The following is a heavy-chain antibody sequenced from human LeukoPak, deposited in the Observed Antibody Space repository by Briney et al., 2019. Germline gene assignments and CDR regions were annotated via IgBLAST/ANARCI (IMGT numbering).Heavy chain of an antibody. CDR2: IIPIFGTA. Sequence: GASVKVSCKASGGTFSSYAISWVRQAPGQGLEWMGGIIPIFGTANYAQKFQGRVTITTDESTSTAYMELRSLRSEDTAVYYCARRYSYGYDNWFDPWGQGTLVTVSS. CDR1: GGTFSSYA. D-gene: IGHD5-18*01. J-gene: IGHJ5*02. CDR3: ARRYSYGYDNWFDP. V-gene: IGHV1-69*05.